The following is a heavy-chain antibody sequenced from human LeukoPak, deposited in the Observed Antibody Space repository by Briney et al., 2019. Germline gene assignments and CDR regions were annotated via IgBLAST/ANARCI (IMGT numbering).Heavy chain of an antibody. Sequence: SVKVSCRASGGTFSSYAISWVRQAPGQGLEWMGRIIPIFGTANYAQKFRGRVTITTDESTSTAYLELRNLRSEDTAVYYCARETGLWSDFDYWGQGTLVTVSS. D-gene: IGHD5-18*01. V-gene: IGHV1-69*05. CDR1: GGTFSSYA. CDR2: IIPIFGTA. CDR3: ARETGLWSDFDY. J-gene: IGHJ4*02.